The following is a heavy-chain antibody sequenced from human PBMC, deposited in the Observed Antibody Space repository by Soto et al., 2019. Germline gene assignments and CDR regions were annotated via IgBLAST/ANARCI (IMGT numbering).Heavy chain of an antibody. V-gene: IGHV1-8*01. CDR2: MNANRGNT. CDR1: GYTFTSYD. Sequence: QVQLVQSGAEVKKPGASVKVSCKAAGYTFTSYDINWVRQATGQGIAWMGWMNANRGNTGYAQGFEGRVTVTRNTSISTAYMELSSLRSEDTAVYYCARGSGSWWYYCIDVWGKGTMVTVSS. D-gene: IGHD6-13*01. CDR3: ARGSGSWWYYCIDV. J-gene: IGHJ6*03.